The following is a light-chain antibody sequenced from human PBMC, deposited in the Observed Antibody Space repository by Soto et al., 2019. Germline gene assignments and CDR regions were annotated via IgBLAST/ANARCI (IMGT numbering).Light chain of an antibody. J-gene: IGKJ5*01. V-gene: IGKV1-5*03. CDR2: KAS. Sequence: DIQMTQSPSTLSASVGDRVTITCRASQSISSWLAWYQQKPGKATKLLIYKASSLESGVPSRFSGSGSGTEFTLTISSLQPDDFATYYCQQYNSSPITFGPGTRLEIK. CDR1: QSISSW. CDR3: QQYNSSPIT.